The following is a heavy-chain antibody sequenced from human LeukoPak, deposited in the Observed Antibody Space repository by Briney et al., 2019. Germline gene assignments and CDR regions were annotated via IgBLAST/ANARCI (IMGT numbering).Heavy chain of an antibody. CDR3: ANTHCDSSPIVWNF. CDR2: ISSNGGST. Sequence: GGSLRLSCSASGFTFSSYAMHWVRQAPGKGLEYVSAISSNGGSTYYADSVKGRFTISRDNSKNTLYLQMSSLRAEDTAVYYCANTHCDSSPIVWNFWGQGTLVTVSS. V-gene: IGHV3-64D*06. CDR1: GFTFSSYA. D-gene: IGHD6-6*01. J-gene: IGHJ4*02.